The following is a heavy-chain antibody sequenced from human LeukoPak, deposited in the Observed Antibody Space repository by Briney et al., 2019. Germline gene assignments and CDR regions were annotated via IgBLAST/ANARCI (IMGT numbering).Heavy chain of an antibody. D-gene: IGHD5-18*01. V-gene: IGHV1-2*02. CDR3: ARVGQPESRYYYYYYMDV. Sequence: ASVKVSCKASGYTFTSYGISWVRQAPGQGLEWMGWINPNSGGTNYAQKFQGRVTMTRDTSISTTYMELSRLRSDDTAVYYCARVGQPESRYYYYYYMDVWGKGTTVTVSS. CDR1: GYTFTSYG. CDR2: INPNSGGT. J-gene: IGHJ6*03.